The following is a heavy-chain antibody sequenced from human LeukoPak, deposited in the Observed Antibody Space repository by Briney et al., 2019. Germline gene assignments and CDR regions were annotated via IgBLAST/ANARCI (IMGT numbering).Heavy chain of an antibody. D-gene: IGHD3-10*01. Sequence: GGSLRLSCAASGFTFSNAWMSWVRQAPGKGLEWVAVISYDGSNKYYADSVKGRFTISRDNSKNTLYLQMNSLRAEDTAVYYCAKSLWFGEKGGFDYWGQGTLVTVSS. V-gene: IGHV3-30*18. J-gene: IGHJ4*02. CDR3: AKSLWFGEKGGFDY. CDR2: ISYDGSNK. CDR1: GFTFSNAW.